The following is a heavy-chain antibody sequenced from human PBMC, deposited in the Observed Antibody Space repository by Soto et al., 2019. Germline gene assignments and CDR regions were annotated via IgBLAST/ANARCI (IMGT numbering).Heavy chain of an antibody. D-gene: IGHD2-15*01. V-gene: IGHV3-33*01. CDR2: IWYDGSQQ. Sequence: QVQLVESGGGVVQPGRSLRLSCAASGFSFSSYGMHWGRQAPGKGLEWVAVIWYDGSQQYYADSVKGRFTISRDNSKNTLYLQMNSLRAEDTAVYYCARDRNKWCLEYWGQGTQVTVSS. CDR1: GFSFSSYG. CDR3: ARDRNKWCLEY. J-gene: IGHJ4*02.